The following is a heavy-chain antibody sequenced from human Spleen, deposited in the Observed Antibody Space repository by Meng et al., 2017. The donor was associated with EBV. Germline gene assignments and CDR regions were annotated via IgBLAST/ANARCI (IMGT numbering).Heavy chain of an antibody. J-gene: IGHJ5*02. CDR2: INPNSGNT. CDR1: GYTFTGYY. V-gene: IGHV1-8*02. Sequence: QVQLVQSGAEVKKPXASVKVSCKASGYTFTGYYMHWVRQAPGQGLEWMGRINPNSGNTGYAQKFQGRVTMTRNTSISTAYMELSSLRSEDTAVYYCAAGVVVPAATNPWGPGTLVTVSS. CDR3: AAGVVVPAATNP. D-gene: IGHD2-2*01.